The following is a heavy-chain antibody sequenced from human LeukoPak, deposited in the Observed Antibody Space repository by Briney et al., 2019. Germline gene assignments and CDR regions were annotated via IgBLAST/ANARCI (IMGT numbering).Heavy chain of an antibody. CDR2: IKQDGSEK. D-gene: IGHD3-10*01. V-gene: IGHV3-7*01. Sequence: LTGGSLRLSCAASGFTFSSYWMSWVRQAPGKGLEWVANIKQDGSEKYYVDSVKGRFTISRDNAKNSLYLQMNSLRAEDTAVYYCARSGVVWFGELDNWFDPWGQGTLVTVSS. CDR1: GFTFSSYW. CDR3: ARSGVVWFGELDNWFDP. J-gene: IGHJ5*02.